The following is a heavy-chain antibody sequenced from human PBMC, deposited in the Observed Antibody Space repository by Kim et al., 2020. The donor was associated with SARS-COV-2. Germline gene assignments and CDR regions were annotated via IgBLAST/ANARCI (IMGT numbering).Heavy chain of an antibody. CDR2: IDPSDSYS. V-gene: IGHV5-10-1*01. CDR3: ARHRPQTDYLYY. J-gene: IGHJ4*02. D-gene: IGHD2-21*01. Sequence: GESLKISCQGSGYIFINFWITWVRQMPGEGLEWVGTIDPSDSYSDYSPSFQGHVTFSTDKTISTAHLQWNSLRASDTAMYYFARHRPQTDYLYYLGQGTL. CDR1: GYIFINFW.